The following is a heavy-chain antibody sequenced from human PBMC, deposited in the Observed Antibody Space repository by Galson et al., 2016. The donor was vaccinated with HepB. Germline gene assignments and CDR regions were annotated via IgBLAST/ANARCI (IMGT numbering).Heavy chain of an antibody. Sequence: SLRLSCAASGFTVSSNCMSWVRQAPGKGLEWVSLICDGGSAYYTDSVKARFTISRDNSKNTLYLPMNNLRPEDTAVYFCARDPPGVPDFALDVWGQGTTVTVSS. D-gene: IGHD3-10*01. CDR1: GFTVSSNC. J-gene: IGHJ6*02. CDR3: ARDPPGVPDFALDV. V-gene: IGHV3-66*01. CDR2: ICDGGSA.